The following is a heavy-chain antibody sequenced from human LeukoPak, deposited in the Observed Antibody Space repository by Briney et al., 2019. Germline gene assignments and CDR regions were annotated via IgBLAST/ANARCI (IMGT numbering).Heavy chain of an antibody. CDR2: IYYIGST. CDR3: ARRAADDAFDL. Sequence: SETLSLTCTVSGGFINSHYWSWIRQPPGKGLEWIGYIYYIGSTNYNPSLTSRVAISLDRIKNQFFLKLTSVTAADTAVYYCARRAADDAFDLWGQGTLVTVSS. J-gene: IGHJ3*01. V-gene: IGHV4-59*08. CDR1: GGFINSHY.